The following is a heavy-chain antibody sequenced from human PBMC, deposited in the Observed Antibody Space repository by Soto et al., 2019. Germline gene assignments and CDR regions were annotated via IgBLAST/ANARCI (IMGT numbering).Heavy chain of an antibody. CDR3: AKSAYGDYPPYYYYMDV. CDR2: ISGSGGST. J-gene: IGHJ6*03. V-gene: IGHV3-23*01. Sequence: PGGSLRLACAASGFTFSSYAMSWVRQAPGKGLEWVPAISGSGGSTYYADSVKGRFTISRDNSKNTLYLQMNSLRAEDTAVYYCAKSAYGDYPPYYYYMDVWGKGTTVTVSS. CDR1: GFTFSSYA. D-gene: IGHD4-17*01.